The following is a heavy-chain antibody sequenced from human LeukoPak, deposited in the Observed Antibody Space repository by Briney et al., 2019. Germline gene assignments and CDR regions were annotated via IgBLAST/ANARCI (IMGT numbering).Heavy chain of an antibody. D-gene: IGHD4-23*01. J-gene: IGHJ4*02. CDR3: ARAGGTVVNDLGGY. Sequence: GGSLRLSCTASGFTFSDSYMNWIRQAPGKGPEWISLISTSSGYTDYADSVKGRFTISRDNAKNSLYLQMDSLRVEDTAMYYCARAGGTVVNDLGGYWGQGTLVTVSS. CDR2: ISTSSGYT. CDR1: GFTFSDSY. V-gene: IGHV3-11*06.